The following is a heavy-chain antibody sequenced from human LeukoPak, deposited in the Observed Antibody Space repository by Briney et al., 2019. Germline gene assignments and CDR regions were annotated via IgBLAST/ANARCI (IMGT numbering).Heavy chain of an antibody. CDR1: GGSISSGDYY. D-gene: IGHD4-17*01. V-gene: IGHV4-30-4*01. CDR2: IYYSGST. CDR3: ARDPTTVTKGLDI. Sequence: SQTLSLTCTVSGGSISSGDYYWSWIRQPPGKGLEWIGYIYYSGSTHYNPSLKSRVTISVDTSKNQFSLRLSSVTAADTAVYYCARDPTTVTKGLDIWGQGTMVTVSS. J-gene: IGHJ3*02.